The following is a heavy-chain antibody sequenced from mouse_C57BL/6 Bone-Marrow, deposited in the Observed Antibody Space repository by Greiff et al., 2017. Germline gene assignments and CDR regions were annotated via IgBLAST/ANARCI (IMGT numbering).Heavy chain of an antibody. J-gene: IGHJ2*01. Sequence: EVKLVESGGGLVKPGGSLKLSCAASGFTFSDYGMHWVRQAPEKGLEWVAYISSGSSTIYYADTVKGRFTISRDNAKNTLFLQMTSLRSEDTAMYYCARQRGTIYYFDYWGQGTTLTVSS. CDR2: ISSGSSTI. CDR1: GFTFSDYG. CDR3: ARQRGTIYYFDY. D-gene: IGHD1-1*02. V-gene: IGHV5-17*01.